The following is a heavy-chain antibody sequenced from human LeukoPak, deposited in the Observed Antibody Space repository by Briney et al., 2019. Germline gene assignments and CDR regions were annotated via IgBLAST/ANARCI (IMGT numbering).Heavy chain of an antibody. V-gene: IGHV5-51*01. J-gene: IGHJ3*02. Sequence: PGESLKISCKGSGYNFTPYWIGWVRQMPGKGLEWMGIIYPGDSDTRYSPSFQGQVTISADKSISTAYLQWSSLRASDTAIYYCARHDSGYCSGDSCLGDAFDIWGQGTMVTVSS. CDR2: IYPGDSDT. CDR3: ARHDSGYCSGDSCLGDAFDI. CDR1: GYNFTPYW. D-gene: IGHD2-15*01.